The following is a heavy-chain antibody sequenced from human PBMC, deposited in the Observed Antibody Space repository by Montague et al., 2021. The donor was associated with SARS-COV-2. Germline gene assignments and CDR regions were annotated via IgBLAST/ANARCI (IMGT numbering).Heavy chain of an antibody. Sequence: SETLSLTCTVSGGSISSYYWSWIRQPPGKGLEWIGYISYSGSTNYNPSLTSRVTISVDTSKNQFSLKLSSVTAADTAVYYCARHHPAGAAPPWGQGTLVTVSS. CDR3: ARHHPAGAAPP. J-gene: IGHJ5*02. D-gene: IGHD2-8*02. CDR1: GGSISSYY. V-gene: IGHV4-59*08. CDR2: ISYSGST.